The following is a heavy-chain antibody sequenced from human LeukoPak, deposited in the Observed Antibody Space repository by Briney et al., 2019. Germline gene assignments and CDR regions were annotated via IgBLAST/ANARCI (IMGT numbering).Heavy chain of an antibody. CDR2: IYYSGST. CDR1: GGSISSYY. CDR3: ARSSYYYAADAFDI. D-gene: IGHD3-10*01. Sequence: SETLSLTCTVSGGSISSYYWSWIRQPPGKGLEWIGYIYYSGSTNYNPSLKSRVTISVDTSKNQFSLKLSSVTAADTAVYYCARSSYYYAADAFDIWGQGTMVTVSS. J-gene: IGHJ3*02. V-gene: IGHV4-59*01.